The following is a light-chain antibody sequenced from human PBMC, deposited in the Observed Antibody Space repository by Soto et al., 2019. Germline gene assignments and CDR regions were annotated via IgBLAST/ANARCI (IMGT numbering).Light chain of an antibody. CDR1: YSDVGGYNR. J-gene: IGLJ3*02. CDR2: EVL. Sequence: QSVLTQPASVSGSPGQSITISCTGTYSDVGGYNRVSWYQHHPGRGLKMLIFEVLNRPSGISDRFSGSKSGDTASLTISGLQPEDEADYYCVSYIDSSKTHWVFGGGTKLTVL. CDR3: VSYIDSSKTHWV. V-gene: IGLV2-14*01.